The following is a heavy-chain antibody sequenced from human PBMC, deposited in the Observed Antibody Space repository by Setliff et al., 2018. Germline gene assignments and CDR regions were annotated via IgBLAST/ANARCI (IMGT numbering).Heavy chain of an antibody. CDR3: ARVRFGEFSVDY. D-gene: IGHD3-10*01. Sequence: AIPWVRQAPGKGLEWVSVISLNGSDRFYADSVKGRFTISRDNSKNTLYLQMNSLKTEDTAVYYCARVRFGEFSVDYWGQGTLVTVSS. CDR2: ISLNGSDR. CDR1: A. V-gene: IGHV3-30*04. J-gene: IGHJ4*02.